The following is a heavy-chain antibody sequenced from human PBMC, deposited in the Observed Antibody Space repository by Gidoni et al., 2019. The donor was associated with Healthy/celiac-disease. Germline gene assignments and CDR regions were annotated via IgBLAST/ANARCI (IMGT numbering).Heavy chain of an antibody. CDR1: GFTFSSYA. V-gene: IGHV3-23*01. J-gene: IGHJ4*02. CDR3: TLVPATYINLRSY. CDR2: ISGSGGST. Sequence: EVQLLESGGGLVQPGGSLRLSCAASGFTFSSYAMSWVRQAPGKGLEWVSAISGSGGSTYYADSVKGRFTISRDNSKNTLYLQMNSLRAEDTAVYYCTLVPATYINLRSYWGQGTLVTVSS. D-gene: IGHD2-2*01.